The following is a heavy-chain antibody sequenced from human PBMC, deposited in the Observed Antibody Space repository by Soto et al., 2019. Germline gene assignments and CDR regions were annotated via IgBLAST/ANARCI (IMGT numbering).Heavy chain of an antibody. J-gene: IGHJ4*02. V-gene: IGHV4-59*01. CDR3: ARRYGASFDY. CDR1: GGSISGYY. D-gene: IGHD4-17*01. Sequence: SLTCTVSGGSISGYYWSWIRQPPGKGLEWIGYIYYSGSTNYNPSLKSRVTISVDTSKNQFSLKLSSVTAADTAVYYCARRYGASFDYWGQGTLVTVSS. CDR2: IYYSGST.